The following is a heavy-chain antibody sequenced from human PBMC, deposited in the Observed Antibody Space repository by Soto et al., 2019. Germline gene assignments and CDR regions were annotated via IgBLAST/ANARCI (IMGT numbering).Heavy chain of an antibody. CDR2: ISYDGTNT. V-gene: IGHV3-30*18. CDR3: AKERASGRPLYYYGMDV. D-gene: IGHD6-19*01. Sequence: QVHLVESGGGVVQPGRSLRLSCAASGFTFSRNAMHWVRQVPGKGLEWVSIISYDGTNTYYADSVKGRFTISRDNSKNTLYLQMTRLRAEDTAVYYCAKERASGRPLYYYGMDVWGQGTTVTVSS. J-gene: IGHJ6*02. CDR1: GFTFSRNA.